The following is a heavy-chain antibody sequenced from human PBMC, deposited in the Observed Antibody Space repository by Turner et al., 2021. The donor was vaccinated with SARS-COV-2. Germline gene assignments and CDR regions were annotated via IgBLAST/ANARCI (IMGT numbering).Heavy chain of an antibody. V-gene: IGHV1-69*04. CDR1: GGIFSSYG. CDR3: ARDLGGLGGCLQFTPNYFDY. J-gene: IGHJ4*02. D-gene: IGHD1-26*01. CDR2: IIPILGIA. Sequence: QVQLVQSGAAVKKPGSSVKVPCKAFGGIFSSYGISWVRQAPGQGLEWMGRIIPILGIANYAQKFQSRVTITADKSTSTAYMELSSLRSEDTAVYYCARDLGGLGGCLQFTPNYFDYWGQGTLVTVSS.